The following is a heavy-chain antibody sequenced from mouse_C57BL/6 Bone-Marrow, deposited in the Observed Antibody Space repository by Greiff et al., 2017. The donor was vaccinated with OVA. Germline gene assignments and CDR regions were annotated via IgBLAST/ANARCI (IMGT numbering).Heavy chain of an antibody. CDR2: IDPNSGGT. CDR3: ASPSVVAPCAY. Sequence: VQLQQPGAELVKPGASVKLSCKASGYTFTSYWMHWVKQRPGRGLEWIGRIDPNSGGTKYNEKFKSKATLTVDKPSSTAYMQLSSLTSEDSAVYYCASPSVVAPCAYWGQGTLVTVSA. J-gene: IGHJ3*01. CDR1: GYTFTSYW. D-gene: IGHD1-1*01. V-gene: IGHV1-72*01.